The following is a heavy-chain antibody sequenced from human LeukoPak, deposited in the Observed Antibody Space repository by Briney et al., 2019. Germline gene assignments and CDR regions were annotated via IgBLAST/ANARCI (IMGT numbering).Heavy chain of an antibody. J-gene: IGHJ6*02. D-gene: IGHD5-24*01. V-gene: IGHV3-74*01. CDR1: GFTFSTYW. CDR2: INNDGSST. Sequence: GGSLRLSCAASGFTFSTYWMHWARQVPGKGLAWASRINNDGSSTDYADSVKGRFTISRDNAKNTLYLEMISLRAEDTAVYYCTGGQFYGMDVWGQGTTVTVSS. CDR3: TGGQFYGMDV.